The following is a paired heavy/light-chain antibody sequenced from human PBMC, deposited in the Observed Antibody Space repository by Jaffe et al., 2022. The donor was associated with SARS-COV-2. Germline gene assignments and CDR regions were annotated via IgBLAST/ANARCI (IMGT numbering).Heavy chain of an antibody. CDR1: GGSISSYY. D-gene: IGHD6-13*01. CDR2: IYNSGST. V-gene: IGHV4-59*01. Sequence: QVQLQESGPGLVKPSETLSLTCTVSGGSISSYYWNWIRQPPGKGLEWIGYIYNSGSTNYNPSLKSRVTISLDTSKKQFSLKLTSVTAADTAVYYCARDVIGAAGREVAFDIWGQGTMVTVSS. CDR3: ARDVIGAAGREVAFDI. J-gene: IGHJ3*02.
Light chain of an antibody. Sequence: AIQMAQSPSSLSASVGDRVTITCRASQDIRNDLGWYQQKPGKAPKLLIYAASSLQSGVPSRFSGSGSGTDFTLTISSLQPEDFATYYCLQDYNFPYTFGQGTRLEIK. CDR3: LQDYNFPYT. CDR1: QDIRND. CDR2: AAS. V-gene: IGKV1-6*01. J-gene: IGKJ2*01.